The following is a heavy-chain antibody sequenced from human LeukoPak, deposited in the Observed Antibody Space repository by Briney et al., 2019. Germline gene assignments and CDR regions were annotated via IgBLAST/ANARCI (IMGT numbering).Heavy chain of an antibody. CDR1: GYTFTTYA. Sequence: ASVKVSCKASGYTFTTYAMNWVRQAPGQGLEWMGWINTNTGNPTYAQGFTGRFVFSLDTSVSTAYLQISSLQISSLKAEDTAVYYCARGTGYRSSWPPHWGQGTLVTVSS. D-gene: IGHD6-13*01. J-gene: IGHJ4*02. V-gene: IGHV7-4-1*02. CDR2: INTNTGNP. CDR3: ARGTGYRSSWPPH.